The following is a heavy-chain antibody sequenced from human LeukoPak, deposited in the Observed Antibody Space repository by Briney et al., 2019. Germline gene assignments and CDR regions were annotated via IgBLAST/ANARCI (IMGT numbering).Heavy chain of an antibody. V-gene: IGHV3-23*01. CDR2: ISNCGAGT. CDR3: AKDHGTNVYDPFDY. D-gene: IGHD2-8*01. Sequence: GWSLRLSCAASGFNFRSHAMSWVRQAPGKGLEWVSVISNCGAGTYYADSVKGRFTIPRDNSKSILYLQMSSLRAEDTAVYYYAKDHGTNVYDPFDYWGQGNLVTVSS. CDR1: GFNFRSHA. J-gene: IGHJ4*02.